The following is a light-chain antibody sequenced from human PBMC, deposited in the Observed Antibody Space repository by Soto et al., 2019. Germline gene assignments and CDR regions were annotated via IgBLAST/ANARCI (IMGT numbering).Light chain of an antibody. CDR1: QSFSSIF. CDR2: GAS. V-gene: IGKV3-20*01. CDR3: QQYGSSPRT. Sequence: EIVLTPSPGTLSLSPGEGANLSCRASQSFSSIFLAWYQQKPGQAPRLLIYGASSRATGIPDRFSGSGSGTDFTLTISRLEPEDFAVYYCQQYGSSPRTFGQGTKVDIK. J-gene: IGKJ1*01.